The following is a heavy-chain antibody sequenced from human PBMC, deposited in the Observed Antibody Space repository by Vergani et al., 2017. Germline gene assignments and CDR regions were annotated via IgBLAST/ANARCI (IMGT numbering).Heavy chain of an antibody. V-gene: IGHV3-64*01. CDR1: GFTFSSYA. Sequence: EVQMVESGGGLVQPGGSLRLSCAASGFTFSSYAMNWVRPAPGKGLEYVSAITYNGGSTYYANSVKGRFTVSRDNSKNTLFLQMDSLGPEYTAVFYCASCFARDYFYDIWGQGTMVIVSS. CDR2: ITYNGGST. D-gene: IGHD3-16*01. CDR3: ASCFARDYFYDI. J-gene: IGHJ3*02.